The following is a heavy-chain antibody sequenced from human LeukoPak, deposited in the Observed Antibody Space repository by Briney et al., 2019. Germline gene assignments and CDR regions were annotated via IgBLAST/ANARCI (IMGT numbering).Heavy chain of an antibody. CDR3: AMWIQVWKFDY. J-gene: IGHJ4*02. CDR2: IWYDGSNK. Sequence: GRSLRLSCAASGFTFSSYGMHWVRQAPGKGLEWVAVIWYDGSNKYYADSVKGRFIISRDNSKNTLYLQMNSLRAEDTAVYYCAMWIQVWKFDYWGQGTLVTVSS. CDR1: GFTFSSYG. V-gene: IGHV3-33*01. D-gene: IGHD5-18*01.